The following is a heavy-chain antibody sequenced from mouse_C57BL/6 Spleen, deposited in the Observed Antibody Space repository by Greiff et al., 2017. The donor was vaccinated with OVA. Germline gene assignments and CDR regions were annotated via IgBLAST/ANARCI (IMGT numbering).Heavy chain of an antibody. CDR1: GYAFSSYW. CDR2: IYPGDGDT. J-gene: IGHJ2*01. V-gene: IGHV1-80*01. CDR3: ARVITTVGGYYFDY. Sequence: QVQLQQSGAELVKPGASVKISCKASGYAFSSYWMNWVKQRPGKGLEWIGQIYPGDGDTNYNGKFKGKATLTADKSSSTAYMQLSSLTPEDSAVYFCARVITTVGGYYFDYWGQGTTLTVSS. D-gene: IGHD1-1*01.